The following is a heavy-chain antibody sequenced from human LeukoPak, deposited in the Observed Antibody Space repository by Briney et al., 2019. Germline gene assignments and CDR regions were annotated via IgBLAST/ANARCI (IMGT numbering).Heavy chain of an antibody. CDR2: IKQDGSEK. D-gene: IGHD2-15*01. CDR1: GFTFSNFW. V-gene: IGHV3-7*01. CDR3: ARDWYCSGGSCCNDY. J-gene: IGHJ4*02. Sequence: PGGSLRLSCTASGFTFSNFWMNWVRKPPGQGLEWVAKIKQDGSEKYYVDSVKWRFTISRDNATNSVYLQMNSLRADDTAVYFCARDWYCSGGSCCNDYWGQATLVTVSS.